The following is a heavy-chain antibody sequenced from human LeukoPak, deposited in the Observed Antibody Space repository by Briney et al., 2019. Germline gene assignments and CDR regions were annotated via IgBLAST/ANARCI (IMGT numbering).Heavy chain of an antibody. Sequence: KPSETLSLTCAVSGGSTSSYYRSWIRQPPWKGLEWIGYIYYSGSTNYNPSLKSRVTISVDTSKNQFSLKLSSVTAADTAVYYCASSHTYQPYYFDYWGQGTLVTVSS. CDR3: ASSHTYQPYYFDY. J-gene: IGHJ4*02. D-gene: IGHD3-16*01. CDR2: IYYSGST. CDR1: GGSTSSYY. V-gene: IGHV4-59*01.